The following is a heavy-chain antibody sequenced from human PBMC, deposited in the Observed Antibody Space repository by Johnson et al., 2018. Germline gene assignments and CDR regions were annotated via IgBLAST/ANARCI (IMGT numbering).Heavy chain of an antibody. Sequence: VQLQESGGVVVQPGGSLRLSCAASGFTFDDYAMHWVRQAPGKGLEWVSLISRDGGSTYYADSVKGRFTISRENSKDSLYRQMNSLRVEVTALYYCAKGDYYDSSGTSDDAFDIWGQGTMVTVSS. CDR1: GFTFDDYA. J-gene: IGHJ3*02. CDR3: AKGDYYDSSGTSDDAFDI. CDR2: ISRDGGST. V-gene: IGHV3-43D*03. D-gene: IGHD3-22*01.